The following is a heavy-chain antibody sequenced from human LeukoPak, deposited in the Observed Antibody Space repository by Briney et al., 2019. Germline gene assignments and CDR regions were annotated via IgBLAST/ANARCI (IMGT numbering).Heavy chain of an antibody. Sequence: SETLSLTCTVSGGSISSSSYYWGWIRQSPGKGLEWIGSIYYNGSTYYSPSLKSRVTISVDTSKNQFSLRLTSVTAADTAVYYCARHGRLEYYFDYWGQGTLVTVSS. V-gene: IGHV4-39*01. CDR2: IYYNGST. CDR1: GGSISSSSYY. CDR3: ARHGRLEYYFDY. J-gene: IGHJ4*02.